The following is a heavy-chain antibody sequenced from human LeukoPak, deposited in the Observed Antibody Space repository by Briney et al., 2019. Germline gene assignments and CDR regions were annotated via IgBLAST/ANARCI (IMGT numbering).Heavy chain of an antibody. J-gene: IGHJ4*02. CDR3: AAALYGDYGPDY. CDR1: GYTFTSNY. D-gene: IGHD4-17*01. CDR2: IYPRDGST. V-gene: IGHV1-46*01. Sequence: ASVKVSCKASGYTFTSNYIHWVRQAPGQGLEWMGMIYPRDGSTSYAQKFQERVTITRDMSTSTAYMELSSLRSEDTAVYYCAAALYGDYGPDYWGQGTLVTVSS.